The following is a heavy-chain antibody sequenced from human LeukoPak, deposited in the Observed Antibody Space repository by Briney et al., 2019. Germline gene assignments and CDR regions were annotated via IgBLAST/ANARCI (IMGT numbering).Heavy chain of an antibody. CDR2: IHHSGSA. J-gene: IGHJ4*02. CDR3: ARVARKLGSAFDY. CDR1: DDSISSYY. Sequence: SETLSLTCTVSDDSISSYYWIWIRQPPGKGLEWIGYIHHSGSANYNPSLRGRITMSVAKSKNQFSLKLTSVTAADTAVYYCARVARKLGSAFDYWCQGTLVTVTA. V-gene: IGHV4-59*12. D-gene: IGHD2-15*01.